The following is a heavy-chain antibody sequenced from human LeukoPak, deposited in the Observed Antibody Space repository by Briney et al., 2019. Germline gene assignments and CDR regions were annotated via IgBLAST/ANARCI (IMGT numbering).Heavy chain of an antibody. CDR1: GFTFSSYE. CDR3: ATCSAGTGFDY. Sequence: TGGSLRLSCAASGFTFSSYEMNWVRQAPGKGLEWVSYISSSGSTIYYADSVKGRFTISRDNAKNSLYLQMNSLRAEDTAVYYCATCSAGTGFDYWGQGTLVTVSS. V-gene: IGHV3-48*03. J-gene: IGHJ4*02. D-gene: IGHD2-15*01. CDR2: ISSSGSTI.